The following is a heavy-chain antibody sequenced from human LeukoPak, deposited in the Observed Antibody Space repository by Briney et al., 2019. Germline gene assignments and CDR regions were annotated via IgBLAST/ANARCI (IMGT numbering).Heavy chain of an antibody. CDR2: IYYSGRT. D-gene: IGHD2-21*02. V-gene: IGHV4-59*08. Sequence: PSETLSLTCTVSGGSISNYYWSWIRQPPGKGLEWIGYIYYSGRTNYSPSLKSRVTISVDTSKNQVSLKLSSVTAADTAVYYCARHESYSGDCFPWGQGTLVTVSS. CDR1: GGSISNYY. CDR3: ARHESYSGDCFP. J-gene: IGHJ5*02.